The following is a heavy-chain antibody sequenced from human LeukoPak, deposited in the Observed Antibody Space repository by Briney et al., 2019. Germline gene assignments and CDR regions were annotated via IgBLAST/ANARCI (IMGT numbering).Heavy chain of an antibody. V-gene: IGHV4-39*07. CDR2: IYYSGST. Sequence: SETLSLTCTVSGGSISSSSYYWGWIRQPPGKGLEWIGSIYYSGSTYYNPSLKSRVTISVDTSKNQFSLKLSSVTAADTAVYYCARGRGGDRYSGSYYGGWFDPWGQGTLVTVSS. CDR3: ARGRGGDRYSGSYYGGWFDP. CDR1: GGSISSSSYY. J-gene: IGHJ5*02. D-gene: IGHD1-26*01.